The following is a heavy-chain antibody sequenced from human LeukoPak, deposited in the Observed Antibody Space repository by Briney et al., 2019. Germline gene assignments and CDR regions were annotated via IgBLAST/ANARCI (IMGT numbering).Heavy chain of an antibody. V-gene: IGHV4-30-2*01. CDR3: ARGNWNYGSWFFDL. J-gene: IGHJ2*01. CDR2: IHQSGST. Sequence: PSQTLSLTCSVSGGSISSGDYYWRWIRQPPGKGLEWTGHIHQSGSTSYHPPLRSRVTISLDRSNNQFSLEVNFVTAADTAVYYCARGNWNYGSWFFDLWGRGTLVTVSS. D-gene: IGHD1-7*01. CDR1: GGSISSGDYY.